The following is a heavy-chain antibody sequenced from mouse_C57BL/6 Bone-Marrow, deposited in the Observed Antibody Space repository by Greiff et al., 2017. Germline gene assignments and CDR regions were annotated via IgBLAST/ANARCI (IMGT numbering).Heavy chain of an antibody. V-gene: IGHV1-69*01. J-gene: IGHJ3*01. CDR2: IDPSDSYT. D-gene: IGHD1-2*01. CDR1: GYTFTSYW. CDR3: ARTYGAAWFAY. Sequence: VQLQQPGAELVMPGASVKLSCKASGYTFTSYWMHWVKQRPGQGLEWIGEIDPSDSYTNYNQKFKGKSTLTLDKSSSTAYMQLSSLTSEDSAVYYCARTYGAAWFAYWGQGTLVTVSA.